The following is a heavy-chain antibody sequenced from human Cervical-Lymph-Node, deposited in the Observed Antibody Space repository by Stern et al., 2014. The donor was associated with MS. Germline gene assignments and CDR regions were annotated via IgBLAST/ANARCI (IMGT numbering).Heavy chain of an antibody. CDR1: GYTFTSFG. CDR2: ISSYKSNT. CDR3: ERGLLWSENAFDI. D-gene: IGHD3-3*01. V-gene: IGHV1-18*01. J-gene: IGHJ3*02. Sequence: VQLVESGAEVKKPGASVKVSCKASGYTFTSFGISWVRQAPGQGLAWMGGISSYKSNTNYAQKLKGRVTMTTSTATSTAYMELRGQRSDDTGVYYCERGLLWSENAFDIWGQGTMVTVSS.